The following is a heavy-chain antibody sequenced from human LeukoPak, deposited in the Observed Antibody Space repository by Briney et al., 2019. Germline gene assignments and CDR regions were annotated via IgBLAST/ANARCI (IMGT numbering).Heavy chain of an antibody. D-gene: IGHD5-24*01. CDR2: INPSGGST. J-gene: IGHJ4*02. V-gene: IGHV1-46*01. CDR1: GYTFTSYY. CDR3: ARSEMATITLDY. Sequence: GASVTVSFTASGYTFTSYYMHWVRQAPGQGLEWMGVINPSGGSTSYAQKFQGRVTMTRDTSTSTVYMELSSLRSEDTAVYYCARSEMATITLDYWGQGTLVTVSS.